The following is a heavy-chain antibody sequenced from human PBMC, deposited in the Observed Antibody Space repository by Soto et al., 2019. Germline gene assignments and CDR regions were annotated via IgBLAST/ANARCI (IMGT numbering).Heavy chain of an antibody. CDR3: ARESIQGVEYYDFWSGYPYYYYGMDV. J-gene: IGHJ6*02. CDR1: GFTFSSYA. V-gene: IGHV3-30-3*01. D-gene: IGHD3-3*01. Sequence: QVQLVESGGGVVQPGRSLRLSCAASGFTFSSYAMHWVRQAPGKGLEWVAVISYDGSNKYYADSVKGRFTISRDNSKNTLYLQMNSLRAEDTAVYYCARESIQGVEYYDFWSGYPYYYYGMDVWGQGTTVTVSS. CDR2: ISYDGSNK.